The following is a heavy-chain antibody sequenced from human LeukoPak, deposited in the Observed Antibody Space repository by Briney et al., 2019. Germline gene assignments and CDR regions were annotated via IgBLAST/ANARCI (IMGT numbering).Heavy chain of an antibody. D-gene: IGHD3-10*01. Sequence: SETLSLTCAVYGGSFSGYYWSWIRQPPGKGLEWIGEINHSGSTNYNPSLKSRVTISVDTSKNQFSLKLSSVTAADTAVYYCARRTLYYGLDYWGQGTLVTVSS. V-gene: IGHV4-34*01. CDR2: INHSGST. J-gene: IGHJ4*02. CDR3: ARRTLYYGLDY. CDR1: GGSFSGYY.